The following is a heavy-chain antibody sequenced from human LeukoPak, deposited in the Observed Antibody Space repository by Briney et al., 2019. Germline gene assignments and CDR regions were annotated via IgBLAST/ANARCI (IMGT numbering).Heavy chain of an antibody. J-gene: IGHJ5*02. D-gene: IGHD3-16*01. CDR3: ARASFWESPVNWFDP. CDR2: INPKNGGA. V-gene: IGHV1-2*07. CDR1: GGTFSSYA. Sequence: PAASVKVSCKASGGTFSSYAISWVRQAPGQGLEWMGWINPKNGGANYAPRFQGRVTMTRDRSFSIVYMELSGLTSDDTAMYYCARASFWESPVNWFDPWGQGTLVTVSS.